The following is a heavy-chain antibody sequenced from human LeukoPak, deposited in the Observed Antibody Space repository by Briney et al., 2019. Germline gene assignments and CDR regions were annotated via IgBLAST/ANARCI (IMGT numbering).Heavy chain of an antibody. CDR2: ISSSSSTI. V-gene: IGHV3-48*01. CDR3: ARVTVPAGFDY. J-gene: IGHJ4*02. D-gene: IGHD2-2*01. Sequence: GGSLRLSCAASGFTFSSYSMNWVRQAPGKGLEWVSYISSSSSTIYYADSVKGRFTISRDNAKNSLYLQMNSLRAEDTAVYYCARVTVPAGFDYWGQGTLVTVSS. CDR1: GFTFSSYS.